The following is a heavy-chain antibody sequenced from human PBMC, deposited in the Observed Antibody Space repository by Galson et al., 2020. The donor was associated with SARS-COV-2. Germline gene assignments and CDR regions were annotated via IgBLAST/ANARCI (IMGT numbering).Heavy chain of an antibody. D-gene: IGHD4-17*01. Sequence: ETSETLSLTCSVSDGPLSSYYWSWIRQPPGKGLEWIGYISYSGSANYNPSLRSRVTISVDLSKNQFSLKVTSVTAADTAVYYCARDPAPLYGDNYYYGMDVWGRGTTVTVSS. V-gene: IGHV4-59*01. CDR3: ARDPAPLYGDNYYYGMDV. CDR2: ISYSGSA. CDR1: DGPLSSYY. J-gene: IGHJ6*02.